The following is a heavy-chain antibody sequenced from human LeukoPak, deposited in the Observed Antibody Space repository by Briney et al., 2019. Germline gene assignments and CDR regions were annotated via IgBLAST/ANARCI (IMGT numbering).Heavy chain of an antibody. CDR2: IIPIFGTA. CDR1: GGTFSSYA. Sequence: ASVKVSCKASGGTFSSYAISWVRQAPGQGLEWMAGIIPIFGTANYAQKFQGRVTITTDESTSTAYMELSSLRSEDTAVYYCAREVRGSSSPGRDWFDPWGQGTLVTVSS. J-gene: IGHJ5*02. CDR3: AREVRGSSSPGRDWFDP. V-gene: IGHV1-69*05. D-gene: IGHD6-6*01.